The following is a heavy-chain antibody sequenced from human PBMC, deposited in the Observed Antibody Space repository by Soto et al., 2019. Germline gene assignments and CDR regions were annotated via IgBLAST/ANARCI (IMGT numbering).Heavy chain of an antibody. CDR1: GYTFTSYG. CDR2: ISPYNGNT. Sequence: QVQLVQSGAEVKKPGASVKVSCKASGYTFTSYGISWVRQAPGQGLEWMGWISPYNGNTNYAQKLQGRVTMTTDTSTSTAYMELRSLRSDDAAVYYCARRGVRYYDSTGVYYFDYWGQGTLVTVSS. V-gene: IGHV1-18*01. CDR3: ARRGVRYYDSTGVYYFDY. D-gene: IGHD3-22*01. J-gene: IGHJ4*02.